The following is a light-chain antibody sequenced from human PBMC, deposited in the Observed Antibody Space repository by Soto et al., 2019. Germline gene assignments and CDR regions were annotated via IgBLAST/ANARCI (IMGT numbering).Light chain of an antibody. CDR1: QGISSL. V-gene: IGKV1-12*01. Sequence: DIQMTQSPSSVSASVGDRVTITCRASQGISSLLAWYQQKPGKAPNLLIHTASSLQSGVPSRFSVSGSVTDFTLTISSLQPEDFATYYCQQANSFPLTFGGGTKVEIK. CDR2: TAS. CDR3: QQANSFPLT. J-gene: IGKJ4*01.